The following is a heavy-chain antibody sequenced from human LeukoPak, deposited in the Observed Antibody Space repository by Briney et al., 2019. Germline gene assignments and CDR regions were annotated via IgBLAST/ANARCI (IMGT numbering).Heavy chain of an antibody. CDR3: AREGRSSWYTSWFDP. Sequence: ASVKVSCKASGYTFTGYYMHWVRQAPGQGLEWMGWINPNSGGTNYAQKFQGRVTMTRDTSISTAYMELSRLRSDDTAVYYCAREGRSSWYTSWFDPWGQGTLVTVSS. V-gene: IGHV1-2*02. CDR1: GYTFTGYY. CDR2: INPNSGGT. D-gene: IGHD6-13*01. J-gene: IGHJ5*02.